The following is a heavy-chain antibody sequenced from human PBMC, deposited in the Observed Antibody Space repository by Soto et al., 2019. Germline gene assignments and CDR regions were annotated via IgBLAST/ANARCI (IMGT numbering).Heavy chain of an antibody. CDR1: GYTFSGYY. J-gene: IGHJ4*02. D-gene: IGHD4-17*01. CDR3: TRGSPTTTPFVY. CDR2: INPSGGGT. V-gene: IGHV1-2*04. Sequence: QVQLVQSGAEVKKPGASVKVSCKTSGYTFSGYYIHWVRQAPGQGLEWVGWINPSGGGTNYAQKFQGWVTMTRDTSISTAFMEVTRLKSDDTAVYYCTRGSPTTTPFVYWGQGTLVTVSS.